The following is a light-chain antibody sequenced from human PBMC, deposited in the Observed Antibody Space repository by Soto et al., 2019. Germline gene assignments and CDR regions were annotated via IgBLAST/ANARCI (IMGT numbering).Light chain of an antibody. V-gene: IGKV1-39*01. CDR1: QSIKSY. J-gene: IGKJ1*01. CDR2: AAS. Sequence: DIQMTQSPSSLSASVGDRVTITCRASQSIKSYLNWYQQKPGKAPKLLIYAASILQSGVPSRFSGSGSGTDFTLTISSLQPEDFATYYCQQSYSLWTFGQGTKV. CDR3: QQSYSLWT.